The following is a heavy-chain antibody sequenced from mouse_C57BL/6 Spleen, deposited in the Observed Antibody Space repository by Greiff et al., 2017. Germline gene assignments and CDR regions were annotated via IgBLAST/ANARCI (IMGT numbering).Heavy chain of an antibody. Sequence: EVKLMESGGGLVKPGGSLKLSCAASGFTFSDYGMHWVRQAPEKGLVWVAYISSGSSTSYYADTVKGRFTISRDNAKNTLFLQMTSLRSEYAAMYYCARGYDGYYGAMDYWGQGTSVTVSS. CDR2: ISSGSSTS. CDR1: GFTFSDYG. CDR3: ARGYDGYYGAMDY. D-gene: IGHD2-3*01. J-gene: IGHJ4*01. V-gene: IGHV5-17*01.